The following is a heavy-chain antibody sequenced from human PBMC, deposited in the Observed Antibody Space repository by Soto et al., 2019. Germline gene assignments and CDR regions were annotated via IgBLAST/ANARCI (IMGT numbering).Heavy chain of an antibody. Sequence: QVQLVQSGAEVKKPGSSEKDSCKASGGTFSNYAISWVRQAPGQGLEWMGGIIPISGTANYAQKFQGRVTITACESTSTAYMELSSLRSEDTAVYHCARSQGSSTSLEIYYYYYYGMDVWGQGTTVTVSS. CDR2: IIPISGTA. J-gene: IGHJ6*02. D-gene: IGHD2-2*01. CDR3: ARSQGSSTSLEIYYYYYYGMDV. CDR1: GGTFSNYA. V-gene: IGHV1-69*01.